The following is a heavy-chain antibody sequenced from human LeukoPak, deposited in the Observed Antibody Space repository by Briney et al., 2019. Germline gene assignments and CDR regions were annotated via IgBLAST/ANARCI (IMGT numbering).Heavy chain of an antibody. CDR3: AGSGGLANTGAVFDY. Sequence: PSKTLSLTCIVSGDSITNHYWSLIRRPPGKGLEWIGYIYYNGIINYNPSLKSRVTISVDTSRNQFSMKLNSVTAADTAVYYCAGSGGLANTGAVFDYWGQGTLVTVSS. CDR1: GDSITNHY. V-gene: IGHV4-59*11. CDR2: IYYNGII. J-gene: IGHJ4*02. D-gene: IGHD3-10*01.